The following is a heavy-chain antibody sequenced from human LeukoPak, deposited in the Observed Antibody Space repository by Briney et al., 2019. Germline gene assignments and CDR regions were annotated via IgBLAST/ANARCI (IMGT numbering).Heavy chain of an antibody. D-gene: IGHD2/OR15-2a*01. CDR2: ISGSGGDT. Sequence: GGSLRLSCVASGFTFSNYAMNWVRQAPGKGLEWVSAISGSGGDTYYADSVKGRFTISRDNSKNTLYLQMNSLRAEDTAVYYCRYFLPHFDYWGQGTLVTVSS. V-gene: IGHV3-23*01. J-gene: IGHJ4*02. CDR1: GFTFSNYA. CDR3: RYFLPHFDY.